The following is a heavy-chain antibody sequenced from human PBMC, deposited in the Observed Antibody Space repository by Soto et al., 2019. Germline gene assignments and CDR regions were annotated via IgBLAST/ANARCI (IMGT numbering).Heavy chain of an antibody. Sequence: QVQLQESGPGLVKPSETLSLTCTVSGGSISSYYWSWIRQPPGKGLEWIGYIYYSGSTNYNPSLKSRVTISVDTSKNQFSLKLSSVTAADTAVYYCARGEFVKLDDTPIGPREWGSDDAFDIWGQGTMVTVSS. J-gene: IGHJ3*02. CDR1: GGSISSYY. CDR2: IYYSGST. V-gene: IGHV4-59*01. D-gene: IGHD3-16*01. CDR3: ARGEFVKLDDTPIGPREWGSDDAFDI.